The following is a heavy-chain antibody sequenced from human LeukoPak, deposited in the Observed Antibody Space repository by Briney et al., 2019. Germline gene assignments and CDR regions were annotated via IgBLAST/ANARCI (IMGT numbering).Heavy chain of an antibody. J-gene: IGHJ6*02. CDR2: IYYSGST. D-gene: IGHD3-10*01. V-gene: IGHV4-31*03. CDR1: GGSISSGGYY. CDR3: ASGLYGSGSYYRQGPYYYYYGMDV. Sequence: PSETLCLTCTVSGGSISSGGYYWSWIRQHPGKGLEWIGYIYYSGSTYYNPSLKSRVTISVDTSKNQFSLKLSSVTAADTAVYYCASGLYGSGSYYRQGPYYYYYGMDVWGQGTTVTVSS.